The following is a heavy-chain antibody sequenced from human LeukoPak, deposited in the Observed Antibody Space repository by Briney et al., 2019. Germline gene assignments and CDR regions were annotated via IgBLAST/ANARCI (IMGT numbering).Heavy chain of an antibody. CDR3: ARNGGNSDYDY. Sequence: SETLSLTCTVSGGSISSSSYYWGWIRQPPGKGLEWIGGIYYSGNTYYNPSLKSRVTMLLDKSKNQFSLKLNSVTAADTAVYYCARNGGNSDYDYWGQGTLVTVSA. V-gene: IGHV4-39*07. D-gene: IGHD4-23*01. CDR1: GGSISSSSYY. J-gene: IGHJ4*02. CDR2: IYYSGNT.